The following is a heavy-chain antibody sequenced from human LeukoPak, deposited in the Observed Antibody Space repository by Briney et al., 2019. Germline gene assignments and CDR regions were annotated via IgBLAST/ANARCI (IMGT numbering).Heavy chain of an antibody. CDR2: IYSGGNT. Sequence: GGSLRLSCAASGFTVSTNYMSWVRQAPGKGLEWVSMIYSGGNTYYADSVKGRFTISRDNSKNTLYLQMNSLRAEDTAVYYCARDKEHTIFGVVTSYGMDVWGQGTTVTVSS. V-gene: IGHV3-53*01. J-gene: IGHJ6*02. CDR3: ARDKEHTIFGVVTSYGMDV. D-gene: IGHD3-3*01. CDR1: GFTVSTNY.